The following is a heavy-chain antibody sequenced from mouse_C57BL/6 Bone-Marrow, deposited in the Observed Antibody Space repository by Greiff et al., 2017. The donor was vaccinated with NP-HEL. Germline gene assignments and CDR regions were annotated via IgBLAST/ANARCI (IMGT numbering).Heavy chain of an antibody. Sequence: EVQLQQSGPELVKPGASVKIPCKASGYTFTDYNMDWVKQSHGKSLEWIGDINPNNGGTIYNQKFKGKATLTVDKSSSTAYMELRSLTSEDTAVYYCARGYGDYPSWFAYWGQGTLVTVSA. CDR3: ARGYGDYPSWFAY. D-gene: IGHD2-13*01. V-gene: IGHV1-18*01. CDR1: GYTFTDYN. CDR2: INPNNGGT. J-gene: IGHJ3*01.